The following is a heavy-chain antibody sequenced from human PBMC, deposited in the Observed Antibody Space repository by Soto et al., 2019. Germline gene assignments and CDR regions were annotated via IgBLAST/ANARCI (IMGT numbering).Heavy chain of an antibody. J-gene: IGHJ3*02. CDR3: ARAGYSSGWYHGMDAFDI. Sequence: QVQLQESGPGLVKPSETLSLTCTVSGGSISSYYWSWIRQPAGKGLEWIGRIYTSGSTNYNPSLKSRVTLSVDPSKNQFSLKLSSVTAADTAVYYCARAGYSSGWYHGMDAFDIWGQGTMVTVSS. CDR1: GGSISSYY. V-gene: IGHV4-4*07. D-gene: IGHD6-19*01. CDR2: IYTSGST.